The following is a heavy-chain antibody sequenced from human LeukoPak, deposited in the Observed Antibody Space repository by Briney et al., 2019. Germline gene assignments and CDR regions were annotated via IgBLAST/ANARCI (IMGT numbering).Heavy chain of an antibody. V-gene: IGHV3-7*01. CDR1: GFIFSSYW. CDR3: TRDFDFSSAI. J-gene: IGHJ4*02. D-gene: IGHD3-3*01. CDR2: IIQDGSEK. Sequence: GGSLRLSCAASGFIFSSYWMSWVRQAPGKGLEWVANIIQDGSEKYYVDSVKGRFTISRDNAKNTLFLQMNSLRAEDTAVYYCTRDFDFSSAIWGQGTLVTVSS.